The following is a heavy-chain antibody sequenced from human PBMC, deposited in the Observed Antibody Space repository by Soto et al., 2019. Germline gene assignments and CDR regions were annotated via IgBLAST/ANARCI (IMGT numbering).Heavy chain of an antibody. J-gene: IGHJ5*02. D-gene: IGHD3-10*01. CDR1: GFSLSTTGVG. CDR2: IYWDDDK. V-gene: IGHV2-5*02. Sequence: QITLKESGPTLVRPTQTLTLTCTFSGFSLSTTGVGVGWIRQPPGKALEWLALIYWDDDKRYSPSLKSRLTITKETNNNEVILTRSNRDPVDTARYYCSPRLPHYGLGRERGNWFVPWGQGTLVTVSS. CDR3: SPRLPHYGLGRERGNWFVP.